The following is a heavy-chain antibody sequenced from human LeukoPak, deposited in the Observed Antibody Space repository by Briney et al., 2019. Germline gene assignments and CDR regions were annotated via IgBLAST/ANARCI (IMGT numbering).Heavy chain of an antibody. CDR1: GFPFSSYS. Sequence: GGSLRLSCAASGFPFSSYSMTWVRQAPGKGLEWVANIKPDGTTKFYVDSVKGRFTISRDNALNSLYLQMNSLRAEDTAVYYCAKDHQCYDRSGYCPIDYWGQGTLVTVSA. J-gene: IGHJ4*02. V-gene: IGHV3-7*03. CDR2: IKPDGTTK. D-gene: IGHD3-22*01. CDR3: AKDHQCYDRSGYCPIDY.